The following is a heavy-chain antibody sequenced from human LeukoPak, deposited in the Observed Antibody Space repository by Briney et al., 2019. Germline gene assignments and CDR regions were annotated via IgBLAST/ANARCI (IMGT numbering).Heavy chain of an antibody. V-gene: IGHV3-48*01. CDR1: GFTFSSYS. CDR3: ARIIGISGTYPTDY. D-gene: IGHD1-26*01. Sequence: GGSLRLSCAASGFTFSSYSMNWVRQAPGKGLEWVSYISSISYSIYYADSVKGRFTISRDNAKNSLYLQMNSLRAEDTAVYYCARIIGISGTYPTDYWGQGTLVTVSS. J-gene: IGHJ4*02. CDR2: ISSISYSI.